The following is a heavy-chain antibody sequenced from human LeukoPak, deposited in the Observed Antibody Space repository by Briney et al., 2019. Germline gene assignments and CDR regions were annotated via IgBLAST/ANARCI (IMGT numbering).Heavy chain of an antibody. CDR3: ARDPATMIPAFGFDP. V-gene: IGHV1-69*05. Sequence: SVKVSCKASGGTFSSYAISWVRQAPGQGLEWMGGIIPISGTANYAQKFQGRVTITRDTSASTAYMELSSLRSEDTAVYYCARDPATMIPAFGFDPWGQGTLVTVSS. J-gene: IGHJ5*02. CDR2: IIPISGTA. D-gene: IGHD3-22*01. CDR1: GGTFSSYA.